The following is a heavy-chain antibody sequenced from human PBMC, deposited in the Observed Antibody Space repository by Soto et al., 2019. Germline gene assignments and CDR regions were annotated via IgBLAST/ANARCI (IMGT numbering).Heavy chain of an antibody. D-gene: IGHD3-10*01. V-gene: IGHV3-74*01. J-gene: IGHJ4*02. CDR1: GFTFSSYW. Sequence: GGSLRLSCAASGFTFSSYWMHWVRQAPGKGLVWVSRINSDGSSTSYADSVKGRFTISRDNAKNTLYLQMNSLRAEDTAVFYCSRASGSGTYRFDYWGQGTLVTVSS. CDR2: INSDGSST. CDR3: SRASGSGTYRFDY.